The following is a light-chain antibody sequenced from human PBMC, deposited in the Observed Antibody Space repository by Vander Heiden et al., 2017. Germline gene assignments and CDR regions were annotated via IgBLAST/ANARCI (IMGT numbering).Light chain of an antibody. V-gene: IGLV3-1*01. CDR1: KLADKY. Sequence: SYELTQPPSVSVSPGQTASIICAGNKLADKYACWYQQKPGQSPVLVIYQDNKRPSGIPERFSGSNSGNTANLTISGTQAMDEGDYYCQAWDSSTAVFGGGTKLTVL. CDR3: QAWDSSTAV. CDR2: QDN. J-gene: IGLJ3*02.